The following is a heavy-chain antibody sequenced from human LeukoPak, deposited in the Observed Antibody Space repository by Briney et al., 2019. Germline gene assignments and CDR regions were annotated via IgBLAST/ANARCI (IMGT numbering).Heavy chain of an antibody. J-gene: IGHJ6*03. CDR1: GGSFSGYY. CDR2: INHSGST. D-gene: IGHD3-3*01. V-gene: IGHV4-34*01. Sequence: TSETLSLTCAVYGGSFSGYYWSWIRQPPGKGLEWIGEINHSGSTNYNPSLKSRVTISVDTSKNQFSLKLSSVTAADTAVYYCARGRSGYYYYYYYYMDVWGKGTTATVS. CDR3: ARGRSGYYYYYYYYMDV.